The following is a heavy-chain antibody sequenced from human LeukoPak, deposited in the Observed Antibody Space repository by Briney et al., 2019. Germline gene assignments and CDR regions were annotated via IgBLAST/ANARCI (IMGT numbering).Heavy chain of an antibody. D-gene: IGHD2-21*02. CDR3: ARDPRLSVVTAIRGYFDY. CDR2: ISYDGSNK. CDR1: GLTFSSYA. J-gene: IGHJ4*02. V-gene: IGHV3-30*04. Sequence: GGSLRLSCAASGLTFSSYAMHWARQAPGKGLEWGAVISYDGSNKYYADSVKGRFTISRDNSKNTLYLQMNSLRAEDTAVYYCARDPRLSVVTAIRGYFDYWGQGTLVTVSS.